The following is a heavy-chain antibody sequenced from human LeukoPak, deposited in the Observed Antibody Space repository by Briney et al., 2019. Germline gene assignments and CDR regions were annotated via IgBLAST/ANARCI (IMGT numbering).Heavy chain of an antibody. CDR1: VFTFSAYA. Sequence: GGSLRLSCEASVFTFSAYAMTWVRQAPGQGLEWVSSIGSDNKPHYSESVKGRFAISRDNSKSMLFLQLNSLRAEDTALYYCARDLHYCVAMDVWGQGTTVTVSS. D-gene: IGHD4-17*01. CDR3: ARDLHYCVAMDV. V-gene: IGHV3-23*01. J-gene: IGHJ6*02. CDR2: IGSDNKP.